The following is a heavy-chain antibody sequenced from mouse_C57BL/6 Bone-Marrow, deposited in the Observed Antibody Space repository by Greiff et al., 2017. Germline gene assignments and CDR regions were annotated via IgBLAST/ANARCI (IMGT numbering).Heavy chain of an antibody. CDR2: IRSQSNNYAT. J-gene: IGHJ2*01. V-gene: IGHV10-1*01. CDR3: LPDYYGGY. D-gene: IGHD2-4*01. CDR1: GFSFNTYA. Sequence: DVKLVESGGGLVQPKGSLKLSCAASGFSFNTYATNWVRQAPGTGFEWVARIRSQSNNYATYYADSVKDRFTISREDSESMRYLQMNNLRTEDAAMYYCLPDYYGGYWGQGTTLTGSS.